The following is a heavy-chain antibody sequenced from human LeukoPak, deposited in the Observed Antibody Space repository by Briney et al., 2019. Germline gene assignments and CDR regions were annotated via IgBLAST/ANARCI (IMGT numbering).Heavy chain of an antibody. CDR1: GYRFNAYG. CDR3: ARVFDFGGNGDDAFDT. Sequence: ASVKVSCKTSGYRFNAYGISWVRQAPGQGLEWMGWISGYNGNTNYGEKVQGRLTMTLDTSTTTAYTELSGLRSDDTAVYYCARVFDFGGNGDDAFDTWGQGTLVTVSS. CDR2: ISGYNGNT. J-gene: IGHJ3*02. D-gene: IGHD4-23*01. V-gene: IGHV1-18*01.